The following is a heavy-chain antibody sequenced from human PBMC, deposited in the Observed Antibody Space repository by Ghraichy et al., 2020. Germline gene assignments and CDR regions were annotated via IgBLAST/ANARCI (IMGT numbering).Heavy chain of an antibody. J-gene: IGHJ4*02. CDR3: ARGWGRFDY. V-gene: IGHV3-7*01. CDR2: IKYDGSAE. CDR1: GFAYSSYW. D-gene: IGHD2-21*02. Sequence: GGSLRLSCAASGFAYSSYWMNWVRQALGKGLEWVAYIKYDGSAEYYVDSVKGRFGISRDNAKNSLFLQMNSLRAEDTAVYYCARGWGRFDYWGQGTLVTVSS.